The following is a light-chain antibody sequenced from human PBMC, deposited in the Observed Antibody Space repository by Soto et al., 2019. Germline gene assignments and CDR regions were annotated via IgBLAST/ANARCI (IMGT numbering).Light chain of an antibody. CDR1: SSDVGGFNS. J-gene: IGLJ1*01. V-gene: IGLV2-11*01. CDR3: CSYAGSYSYA. Sequence: QSVLTQPRSVSGSPGQSVTISCTGTSSDVGGFNSVSWYQQHPGKAPELMIYDVNKRPSGVPDRFSGSKSGSTASLTISGLQAEDEADYYCCSYAGSYSYAFATGTKSPS. CDR2: DVN.